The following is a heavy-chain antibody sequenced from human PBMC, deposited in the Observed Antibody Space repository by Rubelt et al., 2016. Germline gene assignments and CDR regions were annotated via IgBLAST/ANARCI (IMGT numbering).Heavy chain of an antibody. V-gene: IGHV1-18*01. CDR3: ARDQLALYAFDI. CDR1: GYTLTELS. J-gene: IGHJ3*02. D-gene: IGHD1-1*01. CDR2: ISAYDGNT. Sequence: QVQLVQSGAEVKKPGASVKVSCKVSGYTLTELSMHWVRQAPGQGLEWMGWISAYDGNTNYAQKLHGRVTMTTATSTSTAYMELRSLRSDDTAVYFCARDQLALYAFDIWGQGTMVTVSS.